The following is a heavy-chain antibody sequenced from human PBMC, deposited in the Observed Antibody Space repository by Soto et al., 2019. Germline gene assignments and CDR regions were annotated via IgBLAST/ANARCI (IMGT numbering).Heavy chain of an antibody. V-gene: IGHV3-21*01. CDR2: ISSSSSYI. J-gene: IGHJ6*02. CDR1: GFTFSSYS. Sequence: GGSLRLSCAASGFTFSSYSMNWVRQAPGKGLEWVSSISSSSSYIYYADSVKGRFTISRDNAKNSLYLQMNSLRAEDTAVYYCARVGCSGGSCKTNYYYGMDVWGQGTTVTVSS. D-gene: IGHD2-15*01. CDR3: ARVGCSGGSCKTNYYYGMDV.